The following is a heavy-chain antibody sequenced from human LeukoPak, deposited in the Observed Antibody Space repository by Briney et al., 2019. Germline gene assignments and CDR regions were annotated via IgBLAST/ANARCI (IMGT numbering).Heavy chain of an antibody. CDR2: IKQDGSEK. V-gene: IGHV3-7*01. CDR3: ARVYSSGWYGGSYYYYMDV. J-gene: IGHJ6*03. Sequence: PGGSLRLSCAASGFTFSSYWMSWVRQAPGKGLEWVANIKQDGSEKYYVGSVKGRFTISRDNAKNSLYLQMNSLRAEDTAVYYCARVYSSGWYGGSYYYYMDVWGKGTTVTVSS. D-gene: IGHD6-19*01. CDR1: GFTFSSYW.